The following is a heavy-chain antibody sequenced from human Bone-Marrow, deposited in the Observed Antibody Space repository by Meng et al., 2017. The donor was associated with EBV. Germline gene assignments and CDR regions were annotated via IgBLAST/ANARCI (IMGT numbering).Heavy chain of an antibody. CDR2: IYDGGTT. V-gene: IGHV4-61*01. Sequence: VQLQESAPVLGKPSETLSLTCPVSGASVSGGTFHWSWIRQPPGKELEWIGYIYDGGTTIYNPSLKSRVTIFLDTSRNQFSLGLRSVTTADTAVYYCAKSSSSTPGVVDSWGQGTLVTVSS. CDR3: AKSSSSTPGVVDS. CDR1: GASVSGGTFH. D-gene: IGHD6-6*01. J-gene: IGHJ4*02.